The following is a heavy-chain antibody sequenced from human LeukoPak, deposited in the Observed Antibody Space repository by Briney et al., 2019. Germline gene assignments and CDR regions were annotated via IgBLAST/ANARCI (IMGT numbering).Heavy chain of an antibody. CDR2: IYSGGST. D-gene: IGHD1-26*01. J-gene: IGHJ4*02. V-gene: IGHV3-53*01. CDR1: GFTVSSNS. Sequence: PGGSLRLSCAASGFTVSSNSINWVRQAPGKGLEWVSVIYSGGSTYYADSVKGRFTISRDNSKNTLYLQMNSLRAEDTAVYYCARRRFNGRGSHLGDYWGQGTLVTVSS. CDR3: ARRRFNGRGSHLGDY.